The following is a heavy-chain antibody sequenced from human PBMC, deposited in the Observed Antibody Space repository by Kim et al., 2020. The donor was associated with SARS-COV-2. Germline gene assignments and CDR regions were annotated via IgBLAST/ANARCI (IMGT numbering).Heavy chain of an antibody. CDR3: AREVLRYFDWLSTYFDY. CDR1: GGSISSGDYY. CDR2: IYYSGST. D-gene: IGHD3-9*01. J-gene: IGHJ4*02. V-gene: IGHV4-30-4*01. Sequence: SETLSLTCTVSGGSISSGDYYWSWIRQPPGKGLEWIGYIYYSGSTYYNPSLKSRVTISVDTSKNQFSLKLSSVTAADTAVYYCAREVLRYFDWLSTYFDYGGQGTLVTVSS.